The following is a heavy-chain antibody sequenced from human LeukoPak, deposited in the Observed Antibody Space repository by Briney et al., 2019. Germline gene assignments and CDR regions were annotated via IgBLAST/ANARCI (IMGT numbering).Heavy chain of an antibody. CDR1: GFTFSSYA. V-gene: IGHV3-23*01. CDR2: ISGSGGST. CDR3: AKTATLRITMVRGVYFDY. J-gene: IGHJ4*02. D-gene: IGHD3-10*01. Sequence: GGSLRLSCAASGFTFSSYAMSWVRQAPGKGLEWVSAISGSGGSTYYADSVKGRFTISRDNSKNTLYLQMNSLRAEDTAVYYCAKTATLRITMVRGVYFDYWGQGTLVTVSS.